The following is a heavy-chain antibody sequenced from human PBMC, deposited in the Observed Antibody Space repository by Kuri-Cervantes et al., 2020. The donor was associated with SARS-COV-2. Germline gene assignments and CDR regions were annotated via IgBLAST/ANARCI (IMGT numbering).Heavy chain of an antibody. CDR2: ISSSSSYI. D-gene: IGHD5-18*01. Sequence: GESLKISCAASGFTFSSYSMNWVRQAPGKGLEWVSSISSSSSYIYYADSVKGRFTISRDNAKNSLYLQMNSLRAEDTAVYYCAREGTARTDAFDIWGQGPMVPVSS. V-gene: IGHV3-21*01. CDR3: AREGTARTDAFDI. J-gene: IGHJ3*02. CDR1: GFTFSSYS.